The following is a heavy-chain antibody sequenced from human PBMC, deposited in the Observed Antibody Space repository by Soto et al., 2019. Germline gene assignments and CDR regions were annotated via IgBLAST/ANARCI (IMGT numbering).Heavy chain of an antibody. CDR3: ASAPMTTVTGGWFDP. D-gene: IGHD4-4*01. CDR1: GGSISSGGYY. CDR2: IYYSGST. Sequence: PSETLSLTCTVSGGSISSGGYYWSWIRQHPGKGLEWIGYIYYSGSTYYNPSLKSRVTISVDTSKNQFSLKLSSVTAADTAVYYCASAPMTTVTGGWFDPWGQGTLVTVSS. V-gene: IGHV4-31*03. J-gene: IGHJ5*02.